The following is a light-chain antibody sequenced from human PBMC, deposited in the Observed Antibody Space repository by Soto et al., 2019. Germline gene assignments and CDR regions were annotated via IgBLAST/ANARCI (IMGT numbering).Light chain of an antibody. CDR2: KAS. Sequence: ASQSINTWLAWYQLKPGRAPKLLISKASTLESGVSSRFSGSGSGTEFTLTISSLQPDDFATYYCQQYQTYSQFGQGTKVDIK. CDR3: QQYQTYSQ. V-gene: IGKV1-5*03. J-gene: IGKJ1*01. CDR1: QSINTW.